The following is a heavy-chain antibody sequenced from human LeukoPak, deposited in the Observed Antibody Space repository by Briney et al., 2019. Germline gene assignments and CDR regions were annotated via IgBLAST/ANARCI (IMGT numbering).Heavy chain of an antibody. CDR1: GYTFTSYA. J-gene: IGHJ4*02. CDR3: ARDTRYSSSCDY. CDR2: INAGNGNT. Sequence: ASVKVSCKASGYTFTSYAMHWVRQAPGQRLEWMGWINAGNGNTKYSQKFQGRVTITRDTSASTAYMELSGLRSEDTAVYYCARDTRYSSSCDYWGQGTLVTVSS. V-gene: IGHV1-3*01. D-gene: IGHD6-6*01.